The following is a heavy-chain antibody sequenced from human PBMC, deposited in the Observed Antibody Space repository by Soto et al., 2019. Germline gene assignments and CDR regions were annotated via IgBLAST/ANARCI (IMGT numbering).Heavy chain of an antibody. CDR3: ARDFPSRYSGYDLKGPYNWFDP. J-gene: IGHJ5*02. Sequence: ASVKVSCKASGYTFTSYYMHWVRQAPGQGLEWMGIINPSGGSTSYAQKFQGRVTMTRDTSTGTVYMELSSLRSEDTAVYYCARDFPSRYSGYDLKGPYNWFDPWGQGTLVTVSS. V-gene: IGHV1-46*01. CDR1: GYTFTSYY. CDR2: INPSGGST. D-gene: IGHD5-12*01.